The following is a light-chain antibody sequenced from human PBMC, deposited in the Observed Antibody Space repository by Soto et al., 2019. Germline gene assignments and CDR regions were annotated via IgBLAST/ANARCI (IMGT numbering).Light chain of an antibody. CDR2: DAS. V-gene: IGKV1-33*01. J-gene: IGKJ4*01. CDR3: PQYEDRPLT. CDR1: QDISNY. Sequence: DIQMTQSPSSLSASVGDRVTITCQASQDISNYLNWYQQKPGKAPKLLIFDASNVETGVPSRFSGSGSGTDFTFTIHSLQPEDAATYYCPQYEDRPLTFGGGTKVGIK.